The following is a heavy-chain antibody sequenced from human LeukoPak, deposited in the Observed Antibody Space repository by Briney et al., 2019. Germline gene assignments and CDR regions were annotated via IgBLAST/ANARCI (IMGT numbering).Heavy chain of an antibody. Sequence: PGGSLRLSCAASGFTFSSYGMHWVRQAPGKGLEWVGFIRSKACGGTTEYAASVRGRFTISRDDSKSIAYLKMNSLKTEDTAVYYCTRDDWSSSWRAEYFQHWGEGTLGSVSS. D-gene: IGHD6-13*01. CDR1: GFTFSSYG. J-gene: IGHJ1*01. V-gene: IGHV3-49*04. CDR2: IRSKACGGTT. CDR3: TRDDWSSSWRAEYFQH.